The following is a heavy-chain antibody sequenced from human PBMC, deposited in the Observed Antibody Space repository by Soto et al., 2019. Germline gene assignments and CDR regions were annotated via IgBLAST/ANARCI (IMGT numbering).Heavy chain of an antibody. CDR1: GGSISSYY. D-gene: IGHD2-15*01. CDR3: ARSAGRS. J-gene: IGHJ5*02. V-gene: IGHV4-59*01. CDR2: IYYSGST. Sequence: QVQLQESGPGLVKPSETLSLTCTVSGGSISSYYWSCIRQPPGKGLEWIGYIYYSGSTNYNPSLTSPVTISVDTSKNQFSLKLSSVTAADTAVYYCARSAGRSWGQGTLVTVSS.